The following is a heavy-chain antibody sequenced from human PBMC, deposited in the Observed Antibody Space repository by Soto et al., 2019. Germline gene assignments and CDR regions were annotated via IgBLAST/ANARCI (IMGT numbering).Heavy chain of an antibody. CDR3: TGEVASGY. V-gene: IGHV3-30*03. Sequence: GGSLRLSCAASGFTFSSYGMHWVRQAPGKGLEWVAVISRDGGTKYYADSVKGRFTISRDNSRNTLFLEMNSLRGDDMAVYYCTGEVASGYWGQGTLVTVSS. D-gene: IGHD2-8*02. CDR2: ISRDGGTK. CDR1: GFTFSSYG. J-gene: IGHJ4*02.